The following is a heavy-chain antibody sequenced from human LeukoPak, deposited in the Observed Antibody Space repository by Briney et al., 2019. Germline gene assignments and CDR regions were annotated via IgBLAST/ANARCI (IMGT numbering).Heavy chain of an antibody. D-gene: IGHD3-10*01. V-gene: IGHV4-4*07. J-gene: IGHJ4*02. Sequence: SETLSLTCTVSGGSISSYYWNWIRQPAGKGLEWIGRIYTSGSTNYNPSLKSRVIISVDTSKKQFSLRLSSVTAADTAAYYCARGLSVGRGVNKLYYFDYWGQGPLVTVSS. CDR1: GGSISSYY. CDR2: IYTSGST. CDR3: ARGLSVGRGVNKLYYFDY.